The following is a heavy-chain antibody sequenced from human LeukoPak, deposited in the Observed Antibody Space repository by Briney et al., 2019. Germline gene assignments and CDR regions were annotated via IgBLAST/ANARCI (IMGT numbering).Heavy chain of an antibody. CDR2: INHGGTP. CDR3: ASGHYFNYYMDV. Sequence: PSETLSLTCAFSGVAVTDNFWTWIRQPPGKGLECIGEINHGGTPTYSPSLKSRVRMSLDPSRNHFSLNLTSVTAADTAVYFCASGHYFNYYMDVWGKGTTVTVSS. J-gene: IGHJ6*03. CDR1: GVAVTDNF. V-gene: IGHV4-34*01.